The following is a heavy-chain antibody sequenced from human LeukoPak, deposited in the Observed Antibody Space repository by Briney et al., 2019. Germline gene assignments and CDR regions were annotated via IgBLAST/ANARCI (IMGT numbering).Heavy chain of an antibody. CDR1: GYSIGTDYY. Sequence: PSETLSLTCTVSGYSIGTDYYWGWIRQPPGKGLEWIGSIYNSGSTYYNPSLKSRITISVDTSKNQFSLKLSSVTAADTAVYYRARNSSSSSPPERYNWFDPWGQGTLVTVSS. J-gene: IGHJ5*02. CDR2: IYNSGST. CDR3: ARNSSSSSPPERYNWFDP. D-gene: IGHD6-6*01. V-gene: IGHV4-38-2*02.